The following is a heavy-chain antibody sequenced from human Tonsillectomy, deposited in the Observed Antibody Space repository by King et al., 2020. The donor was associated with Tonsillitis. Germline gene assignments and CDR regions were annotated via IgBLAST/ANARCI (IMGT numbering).Heavy chain of an antibody. D-gene: IGHD2-21*02. CDR1: GFTFNIYA. Sequence: VQLVESGGGVVQPGRSLRLSCAASGFTFNIYAMHWVRQTPGKGLEWVAVISYDGSNEYYADSVKGRFTISRDNSKNTLYLQMNSLRAEDTAVYYCAGEFVVVTSDAFDIWGQGTMVTVSS. CDR2: ISYDGSNE. CDR3: AGEFVVVTSDAFDI. V-gene: IGHV3-30*04. J-gene: IGHJ3*02.